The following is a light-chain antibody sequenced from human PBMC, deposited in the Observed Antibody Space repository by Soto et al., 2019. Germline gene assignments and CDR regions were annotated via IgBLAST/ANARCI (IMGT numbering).Light chain of an antibody. CDR1: QTISNY. CDR3: QKYNSALT. V-gene: IGKV1-27*01. J-gene: IGKJ5*01. CDR2: AAS. Sequence: DIQITQSTSSLSASVGDRVTITFRASQTISNYLNWYQKKPGKAPKLLIYAASSLQRGVPSRFSGSGSGTDFTLTISSLQPEDVATYFCQKYNSALTFGQGTRLEIK.